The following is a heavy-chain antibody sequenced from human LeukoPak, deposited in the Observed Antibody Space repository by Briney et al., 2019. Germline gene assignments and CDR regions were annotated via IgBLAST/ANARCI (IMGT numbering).Heavy chain of an antibody. D-gene: IGHD2-15*01. J-gene: IGHJ5*02. CDR1: GFTFSSYA. Sequence: TGGSLRLSCAASGFTFSSYAMSWVRQAPGKGLEWVSAISGSGGSTCYADSAKGRFTISRDNSKNTLYLQMNSLRAEDTAVYYCAREGCSGGSCYHNWFDPWGQGTLVTVSS. V-gene: IGHV3-23*01. CDR2: ISGSGGST. CDR3: AREGCSGGSCYHNWFDP.